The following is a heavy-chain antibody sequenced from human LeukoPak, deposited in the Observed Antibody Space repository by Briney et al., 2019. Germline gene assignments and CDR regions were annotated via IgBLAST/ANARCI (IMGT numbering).Heavy chain of an antibody. Sequence: SETLSLTCTVSGGSISSYYWSWIRQPPGKGLEWIGYIYYSGSTNYNPSLKSRVTISVDTSKNQFSLKLSSVTAADTAVYYCARAVEGDILTGYFDYWGQGTLVTVSS. CDR1: GGSISSYY. CDR2: IYYSGST. CDR3: ARAVEGDILTGYFDY. D-gene: IGHD3-9*01. V-gene: IGHV4-59*01. J-gene: IGHJ4*02.